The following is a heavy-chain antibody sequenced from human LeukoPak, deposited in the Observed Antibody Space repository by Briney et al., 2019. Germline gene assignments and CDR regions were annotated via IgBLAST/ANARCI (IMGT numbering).Heavy chain of an antibody. J-gene: IGHJ4*02. Sequence: ASVKVSCKDSGYTFSNFGINWVRQAPGQGLEWMGWISGNNDNPNYGQKFQGRFTVTTDSSTNTAYMELRDLRFDDTAVYYCARDGTSTDDYWGQGTLVTVSS. CDR1: GYTFSNFG. V-gene: IGHV1-18*01. CDR3: ARDGTSTDDY. CDR2: ISGNNDNP. D-gene: IGHD2-2*01.